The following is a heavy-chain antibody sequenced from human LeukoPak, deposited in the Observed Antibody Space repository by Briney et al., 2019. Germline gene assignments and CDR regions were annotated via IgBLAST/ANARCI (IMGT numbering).Heavy chain of an antibody. CDR1: GGSVSSGSFY. CDR2: IYYSGST. CDR3: ARGTPPNYDFWSGQYYFDY. V-gene: IGHV4-61*01. J-gene: IGHJ4*02. Sequence: SKTLSLTCTVSGGSVSSGSFYWSWIRQPPGKGLEWIGYIYYSGSTNYNPSLKSRVTISVDTSKNQFSLKLSSVTAADTAVYYCARGTPPNYDFWSGQYYFDYWGQGTLVTVSS. D-gene: IGHD3-3*01.